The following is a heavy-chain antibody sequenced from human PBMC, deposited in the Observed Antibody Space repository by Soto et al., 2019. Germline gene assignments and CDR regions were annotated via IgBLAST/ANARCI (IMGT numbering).Heavy chain of an antibody. J-gene: IGHJ6*02. CDR2: IIPIFGTA. CDR1: GGTFSSYA. Sequence: SVKVSCKASGGTFSSYAISWVRQAPGQGLEWMGGIIPIFGTANYAQKFQGRVTITADESTSTAYMELSSLRSEDTAVYYCARDRLTCSGGSCYPWDGMDVWGQGTTVTVSS. D-gene: IGHD2-15*01. V-gene: IGHV1-69*13. CDR3: ARDRLTCSGGSCYPWDGMDV.